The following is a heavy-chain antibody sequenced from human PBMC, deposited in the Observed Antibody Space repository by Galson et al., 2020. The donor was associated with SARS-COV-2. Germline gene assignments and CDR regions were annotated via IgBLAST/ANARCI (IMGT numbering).Heavy chain of an antibody. CDR2: IPHSGGT. CDR1: GTSISSGSYS. J-gene: IGHJ3*02. Sequence: SETLSLTCAVSGTSISSGSYSWNWIRQPPGKGLEWLGYIPHSGGTYYNPSLKSRVTISGDRSKNQFSLSLSSVTAADTAVYYCARLHYGEYAPEAFDIWGPGTRVTVAS. D-gene: IGHD4-17*01. V-gene: IGHV4-30-2*01. CDR3: ARLHYGEYAPEAFDI.